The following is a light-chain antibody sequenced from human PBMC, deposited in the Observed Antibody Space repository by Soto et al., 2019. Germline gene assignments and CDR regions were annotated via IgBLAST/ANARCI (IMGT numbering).Light chain of an antibody. CDR2: EDN. V-gene: IGLV6-57*04. CDR3: SSYTTSSTLV. J-gene: IGLJ3*02. Sequence: NFMLTQPHSVSESPGKTVTISCTRSSGSIASNYVQWYQQRPGSAPTPVIYEDNERPSGVPDRFSGSIDSSSNSASLTISGLQAEDEADYYCSSYTTSSTLVFGGGTKLTVL. CDR1: SGSIASNY.